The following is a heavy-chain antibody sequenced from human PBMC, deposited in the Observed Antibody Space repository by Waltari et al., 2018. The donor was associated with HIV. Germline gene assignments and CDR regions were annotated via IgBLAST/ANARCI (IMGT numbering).Heavy chain of an antibody. CDR2: IDSAGSRI. CDR3: VRDGMVATFDH. J-gene: IGHJ4*02. Sequence: EVQLVESGGDLVQPGGSLRISCAASGFPFSGHWMHWVRQVPGKGLVWVARIDSAGSRISYADSVKGRFSISRDNAENTLYLQMNSLRVEDTAVYYCVRDGMVATFDHWGQGTLVTVSS. V-gene: IGHV3-74*01. CDR1: GFPFSGHW. D-gene: IGHD5-12*01.